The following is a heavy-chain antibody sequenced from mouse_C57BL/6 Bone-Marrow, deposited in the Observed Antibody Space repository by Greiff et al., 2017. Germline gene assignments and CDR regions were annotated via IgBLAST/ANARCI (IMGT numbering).Heavy chain of an antibody. CDR2: IDPSDSYT. D-gene: IGHD2-14*01. J-gene: IGHJ4*01. CDR3: ASEYDVNYYAMDY. V-gene: IGHV1-50*01. CDR1: GYTFTSYW. Sequence: QVQLQQPGPELVKPGASVKLSCKASGYTFTSYWMRWVKQRPGQGLEWIGEIDPSDSYTNYNQKFKGKATLTVDTSSSAAYMQLSSLTSEDSAVYCCASEYDVNYYAMDYWGQGTLVTVSA.